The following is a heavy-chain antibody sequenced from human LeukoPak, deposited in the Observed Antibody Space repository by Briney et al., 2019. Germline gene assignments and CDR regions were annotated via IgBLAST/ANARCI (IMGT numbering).Heavy chain of an antibody. D-gene: IGHD3-10*01. CDR3: ARDELLWFGELITLGWFDP. V-gene: IGHV3-21*01. J-gene: IGHJ5*02. CDR1: GFTFSSYS. CDR2: ISSSSSYI. Sequence: GGSLRLSCAASGFTFSSYSMNWVRQAPGKGLEWVSSISSSSSYIYYADSVKGRFTISRDNTKNSLYLQMNSLRAEDTAVYYCARDELLWFGELITLGWFDPWGQGTLVTVSS.